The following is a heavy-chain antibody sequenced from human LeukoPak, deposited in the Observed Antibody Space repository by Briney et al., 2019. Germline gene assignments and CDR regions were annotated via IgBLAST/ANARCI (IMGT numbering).Heavy chain of an antibody. CDR1: GGSISSYY. V-gene: IGHV4-59*01. CDR2: IYYSGST. Sequence: SETLSLTCTVSGGSISSYYWSWIRQPPGKGLEWIGYIYYSGSTNYNPSLKSRVTISVDTSKNQFSLKLSSVTAADMAVYYCARVSGSHEGYYFDYWGQGTLVTVSS. J-gene: IGHJ4*02. CDR3: ARVSGSHEGYYFDY. D-gene: IGHD1-26*01.